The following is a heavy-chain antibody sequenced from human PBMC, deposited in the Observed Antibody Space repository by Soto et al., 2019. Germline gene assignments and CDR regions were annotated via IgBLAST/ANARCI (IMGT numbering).Heavy chain of an antibody. CDR3: ARERAAAGSGWFDP. Sequence: LSLTCAVSGGSISSNNWWSWVRQSPGKGLEWIGEIYQTGNTNYNPSLKSRVTISLDKSKNQFSLKLTSVTAADTAVYYCARERAAAGSGWFDPWGQGTLVTVSS. V-gene: IGHV4-4*02. CDR2: IYQTGNT. J-gene: IGHJ5*02. CDR1: GGSISSNNW. D-gene: IGHD6-13*01.